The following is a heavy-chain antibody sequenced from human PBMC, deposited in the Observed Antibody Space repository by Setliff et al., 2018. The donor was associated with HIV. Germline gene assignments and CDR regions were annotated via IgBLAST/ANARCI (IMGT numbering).Heavy chain of an antibody. J-gene: IGHJ4*02. D-gene: IGHD6-6*01. CDR2: ISSSSSTI. CDR3: ARYEYSSSPAFDY. Sequence: GALRLSCAASGFTFRSYSMNWVRQAPGKGLEWVAYISSSSSTISYADSVKGRFTISRDNSKNTLYLQVNSLRAEDTAVYYCARYEYSSSPAFDYWGQGTLVTVSS. V-gene: IGHV3-48*01. CDR1: GFTFRSYS.